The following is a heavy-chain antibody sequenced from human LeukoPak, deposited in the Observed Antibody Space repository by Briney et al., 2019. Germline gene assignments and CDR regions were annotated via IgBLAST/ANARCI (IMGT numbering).Heavy chain of an antibody. V-gene: IGHV3-30*02. CDR1: GFTFSSYG. CDR2: IGYDGRNK. Sequence: GGSLRLSCAASGFTFSSYGIHWVRQAPGKGLEWVTFIGYDGRNKYYADSVKGRFTISRDNSKNTLYLQVNSLRAEDTAVYYCAKDNAYYYADYWGQGTLVTVSS. D-gene: IGHD3-10*01. J-gene: IGHJ4*02. CDR3: AKDNAYYYADY.